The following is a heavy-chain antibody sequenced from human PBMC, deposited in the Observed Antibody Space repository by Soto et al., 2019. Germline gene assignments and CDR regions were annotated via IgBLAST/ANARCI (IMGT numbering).Heavy chain of an antibody. CDR1: GGSISSISYH. Sequence: SETLSLTCTVSGGSISSISYHWGWIRQPPGKGLEWIGSIYYSGSTYYNPSLKSRVTISVDTSKNQFSLKLSSVTAADTAVYYCARKRAVWFYPWGQGTLVTVSS. D-gene: IGHD6-19*01. CDR2: IYYSGST. V-gene: IGHV4-39*01. J-gene: IGHJ5*02. CDR3: ARKRAVWFYP.